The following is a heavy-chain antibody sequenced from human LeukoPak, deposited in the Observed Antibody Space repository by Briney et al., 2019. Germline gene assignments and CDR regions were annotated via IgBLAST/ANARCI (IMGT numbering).Heavy chain of an antibody. Sequence: PSETLPLTCAVYGGSFSGYYWSWIRQPPGKGLEWIGEINHSGSTNYNPSLKSRVTISVDTSKNQFSLKLSSVTAADTAVYYCANYYYDSRYFDYWGQGTLVTVSS. J-gene: IGHJ4*02. D-gene: IGHD3-22*01. CDR2: INHSGST. CDR1: GGSFSGYY. V-gene: IGHV4-34*01. CDR3: ANYYYDSRYFDY.